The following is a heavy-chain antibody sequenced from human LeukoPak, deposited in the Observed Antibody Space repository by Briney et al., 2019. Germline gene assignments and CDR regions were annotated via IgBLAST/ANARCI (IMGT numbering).Heavy chain of an antibody. V-gene: IGHV3-7*05. D-gene: IGHD3-16*02. CDR2: INQDGSVK. CDR3: AYRFCARCDGDVFDY. CDR1: GFPFSSYW. J-gene: IGHJ4*02. Sequence: PGGSLRLSCAASGFPFSSYWMSWVRQAPGKGLEWVANINQDGSVKYYVDSVKGRFTISRDNAKNSLDLQMNSLRGEDTAVYYCAYRFCARCDGDVFDYWGQGTLVTVSA.